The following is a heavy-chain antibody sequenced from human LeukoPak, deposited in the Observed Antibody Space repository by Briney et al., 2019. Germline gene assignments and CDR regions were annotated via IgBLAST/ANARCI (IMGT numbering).Heavy chain of an antibody. J-gene: IGHJ4*02. D-gene: IGHD3-16*02. CDR2: ISFDGSKI. V-gene: IGHV3-30-3*01. CDR1: GFIFSSFA. Sequence: GGSLRLSCAASGFIFSSFALRWVRQAPGKGLEWVAVISFDGSKIYHAESVKGRFTISRDNSKNMLYLQMNSLRAEDTAVYYCARDVSKSWRYFDYWGQGTLVTVSS. CDR3: ARDVSKSWRYFDY.